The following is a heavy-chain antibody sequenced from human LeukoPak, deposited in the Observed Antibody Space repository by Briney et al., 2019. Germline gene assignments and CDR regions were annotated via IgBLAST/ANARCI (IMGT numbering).Heavy chain of an antibody. V-gene: IGHV4-39*07. D-gene: IGHD2/OR15-2a*01. CDR1: GGSISSNRYY. CDR2: IHYSGST. Sequence: SETLSLTCTISGGSISSNRYYWGWIRQPPGKGLEWIGNIHYSGSTYYNPSLKSRVTISVDTSKNQFSLKLTSVTAADTAMYYCARGYRTTGPFDYWGQGTLVTVSS. CDR3: ARGYRTTGPFDY. J-gene: IGHJ4*02.